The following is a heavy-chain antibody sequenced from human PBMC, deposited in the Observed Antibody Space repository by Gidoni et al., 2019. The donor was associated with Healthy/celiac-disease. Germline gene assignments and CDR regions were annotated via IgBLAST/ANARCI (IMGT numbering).Heavy chain of an antibody. CDR1: GFNFSSYA. CDR2: ISYDGSNK. D-gene: IGHD3-22*01. Sequence: QVQLVESGGGVVHPGRSLRLSCAASGFNFSSYAMHWVRQAPGKGLGWVAVISYDGSNKYYADSVKGRFTISRDNSKNTLYLQMNSLRAEDTAVYYCARDPSGVYYDSSGYSFRDAFDIWGQGTMVTVSS. V-gene: IGHV3-30*01. CDR3: ARDPSGVYYDSSGYSFRDAFDI. J-gene: IGHJ3*02.